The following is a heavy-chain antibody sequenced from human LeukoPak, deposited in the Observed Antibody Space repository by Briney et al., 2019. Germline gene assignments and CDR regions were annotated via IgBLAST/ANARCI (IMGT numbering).Heavy chain of an antibody. CDR2: INPDSGGT. Sequence: ASVKVSCKASGGTFSSYAMSWVRQAPGQGLEWMGWINPDSGGTNYAQKFQGRVTMTRDTSITTAYMELSRLSSDDTALYYCASGYSDYADYYNYYMDVWGKGTTVTVSS. V-gene: IGHV1-2*02. D-gene: IGHD4-11*01. CDR3: ASGYSDYADYYNYYMDV. J-gene: IGHJ6*03. CDR1: GGTFSSYA.